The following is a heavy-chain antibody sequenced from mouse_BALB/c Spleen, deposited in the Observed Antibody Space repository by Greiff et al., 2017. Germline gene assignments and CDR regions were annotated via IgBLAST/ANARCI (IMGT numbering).Heavy chain of an antibody. CDR2: ISYSGST. CDR3: AREEYGGTFRVAY. Sequence: EVKLMESGPGLVKPSQSLSLTCTVTGYSITSDYAWNWIRQFPGNKLEWMGYISYSGSTSYNPSLKSRISITRDTSKNQFFLQLNSVTAEDTATYYCAREEYGGTFRVAYWGQGTLVTVSA. D-gene: IGHD1-2*01. CDR1: GYSITSDYA. V-gene: IGHV3-2*02. J-gene: IGHJ3*01.